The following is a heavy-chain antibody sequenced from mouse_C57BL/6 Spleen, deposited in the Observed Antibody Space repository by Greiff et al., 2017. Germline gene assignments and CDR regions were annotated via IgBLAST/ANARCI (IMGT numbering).Heavy chain of an antibody. V-gene: IGHV5-9-1*02. CDR1: GFTFSSYA. Sequence: EVKLMESGEGLVKPGGSLKLSCAASGFTFSSYAMSWVRQTPEKRLEWVAYISSGGDYIYYADTVKGRFTTSRDNARNTLYLQMSSLKSEDTAMYYCTRDYYYGSSYEGDYWGQGTSVTVSS. CDR3: TRDYYYGSSYEGDY. CDR2: ISSGGDYI. J-gene: IGHJ4*01. D-gene: IGHD1-1*01.